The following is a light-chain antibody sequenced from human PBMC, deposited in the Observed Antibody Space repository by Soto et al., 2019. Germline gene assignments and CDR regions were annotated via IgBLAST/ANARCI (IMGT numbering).Light chain of an antibody. Sequence: DIVMTQSPLSLPVTPGEPASISCRSSQSLLHSNGYNYLDWYLQKPGQSPQLPLYLGSNWASGVNDRFSGGGSGTYFTLKNSRVEAEDVGVYYCMQALQTPITCGQETRLEIK. J-gene: IGKJ5*01. CDR1: QSLLHSNGYNY. CDR2: LGS. CDR3: MQALQTPIT. V-gene: IGKV2-28*01.